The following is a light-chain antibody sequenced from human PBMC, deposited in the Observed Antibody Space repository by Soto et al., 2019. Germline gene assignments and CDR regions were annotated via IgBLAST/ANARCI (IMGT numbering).Light chain of an antibody. CDR3: QQYTNWPPIT. CDR1: QSVCGN. J-gene: IGKJ5*01. V-gene: IGKV3-15*01. CDR2: GSS. Sequence: EIVMTQSPDTLSVFPGERATPSCRASQSVCGNLAWFRREAGEGPRLVMYGSSSRAXGVAARFSGSGSGADFTLTISNLQSEDFAVYYCQQYTNWPPITFGQGTRLEIK.